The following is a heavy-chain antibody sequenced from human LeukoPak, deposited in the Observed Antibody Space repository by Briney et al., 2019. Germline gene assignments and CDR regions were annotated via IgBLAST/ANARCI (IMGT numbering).Heavy chain of an antibody. J-gene: IGHJ4*02. CDR3: TTARRASSSLDY. D-gene: IGHD5-24*01. CDR2: IRGKADGGTP. V-gene: IGHV3-15*01. CDR1: GLTSSSAW. Sequence: GGSLRLSCTASGLTSSSAWMSWVRQAPGKGLEWIGHIRGKADGGTPDYAAPVKGKFTISRDDSKSTLFLQMDSLQIGDTAVYYCTTARRASSSLDYWGQGTLVTVSS.